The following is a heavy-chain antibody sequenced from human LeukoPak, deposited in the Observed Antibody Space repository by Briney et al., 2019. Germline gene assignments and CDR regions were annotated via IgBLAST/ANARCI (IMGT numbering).Heavy chain of an antibody. Sequence: ASVKVSCKASGYTFTSYDINWVRQATGQGPEWMGWMNPNSGNTGYAQKFQGRVTMTRNTSISTAYMELSSLRSEDTAVYYCARAPGNYSFWSGYYIYYYYYMDVWGKGTTVTVSS. CDR3: ARAPGNYSFWSGYYIYYYYYMDV. J-gene: IGHJ6*03. D-gene: IGHD3-3*01. CDR2: MNPNSGNT. CDR1: GYTFTSYD. V-gene: IGHV1-8*01.